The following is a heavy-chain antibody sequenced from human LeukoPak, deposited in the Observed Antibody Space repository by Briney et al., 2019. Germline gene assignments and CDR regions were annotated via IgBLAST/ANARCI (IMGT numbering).Heavy chain of an antibody. CDR3: ARLILGWLDHFDS. CDR1: AGSISTFS. V-gene: IGHV4-59*08. D-gene: IGHD3/OR15-3a*01. Sequence: SETLSLTCSVSAGSISTFSWSWIRQPPGKGLEWIGYMYDTGSPNYNPSLKSRVTISVDPSRNRFSLKLSSVTAADTAVYYCARLILGWLDHFDSWGQGALVTVSS. J-gene: IGHJ4*02. CDR2: MYDTGSP.